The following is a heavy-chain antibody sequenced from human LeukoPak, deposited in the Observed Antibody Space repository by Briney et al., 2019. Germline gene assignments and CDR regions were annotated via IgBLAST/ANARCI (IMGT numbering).Heavy chain of an antibody. CDR3: ATSHDVKTAPYDL. CDR2: KFTSGWT. D-gene: IGHD2-21*01. CDR1: GGSIRSYY. Sequence: SETLSLTCTVSGGSIRSYYWSWVRESPGKGLEWVGYKFTSGWTDYNPSLTSRVTLSVDTSKNQLSMELRFLTAADTAVYYCATSHDVKTAPYDLWGQGTLVTVSS. J-gene: IGHJ5*02. V-gene: IGHV4-4*09.